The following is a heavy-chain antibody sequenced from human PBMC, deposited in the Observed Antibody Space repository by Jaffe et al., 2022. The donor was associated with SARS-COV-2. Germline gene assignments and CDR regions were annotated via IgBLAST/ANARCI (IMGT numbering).Heavy chain of an antibody. Sequence: QVQLVESGGGVVQPGRSLRLSCAASGFTFSSYGMHWVRQAPGKGLEWVAVISYDGSNKYYADSVKGRFTISRDNSKNTLYLQMNSLRAEDTAVYYCAKGPEPYYYDSSGYADYWGQGTLVTVSS. CDR3: AKGPEPYYYDSSGYADY. D-gene: IGHD3-22*01. CDR1: GFTFSSYG. J-gene: IGHJ4*02. CDR2: ISYDGSNK. V-gene: IGHV3-30*18.